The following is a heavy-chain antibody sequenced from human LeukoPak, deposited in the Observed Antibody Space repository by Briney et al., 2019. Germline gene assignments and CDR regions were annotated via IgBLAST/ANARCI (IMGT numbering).Heavy chain of an antibody. CDR2: IKQDGSEK. D-gene: IGHD5-18*01. CDR1: GFTFSSYW. V-gene: IGHV3-7*01. J-gene: IGHJ4*02. CDR3: ARHLSGVTGYTYGRGIDS. Sequence: GGSLRLSCAASGFTFSSYWMSWVRQAPGRGLEWVANIKQDGSEKYYVDSVEGRFTISRDNAKKSLYLQMNSLRAEDTAVYYCARHLSGVTGYTYGRGIDSWGQGTLVTVSS.